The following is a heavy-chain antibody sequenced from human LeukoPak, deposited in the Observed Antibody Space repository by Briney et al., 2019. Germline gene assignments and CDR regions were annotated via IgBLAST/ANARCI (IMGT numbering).Heavy chain of an antibody. CDR1: GFTLSRYW. J-gene: IGHJ4*02. Sequence: GGASRLSCAASGFTLSRYWMGWAGQAPGKGLGWVSSIKKEGGETYYVDSVKGRFTTSRENAKKSLFLQTNSLRSEDTAVYYYAVHHGVYWGAGTRVTVSP. D-gene: IGHD3-16*01. CDR2: IKKEGGET. V-gene: IGHV3-7*05. CDR3: AVHHGVY.